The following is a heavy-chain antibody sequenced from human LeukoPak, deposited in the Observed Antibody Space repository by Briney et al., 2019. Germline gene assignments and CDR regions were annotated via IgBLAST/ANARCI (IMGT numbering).Heavy chain of an antibody. CDR1: GFTFSSYA. D-gene: IGHD6-13*01. CDR3: ARGWYHGVGIAAAGTDVFDY. V-gene: IGHV3-30-3*01. CDR2: ISYDGSNK. Sequence: GGSLRLSCAASGFTFSSYAMHWVRQAPGKGLEWVAVISYDGSNKYYADSVKGRFTISRDNSKNTLYLQMNSLRAEDTAVYYCARGWYHGVGIAAAGTDVFDYWGQGTLVTVSS. J-gene: IGHJ4*02.